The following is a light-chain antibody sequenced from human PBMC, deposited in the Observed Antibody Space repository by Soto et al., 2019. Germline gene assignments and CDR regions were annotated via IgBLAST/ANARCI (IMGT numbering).Light chain of an antibody. CDR1: QSISSN. CDR3: QQYNNWPPT. J-gene: IGKJ1*01. Sequence: MTQSPSTLSASVGDRVTITCRASQSISSNLAWYQQKHGQAPRLLIHGASTRATGVPAWFSGSGSGTDYTLTISSLQFEDFAVYYCQQYNNWPPTFGQGTKVDIK. CDR2: GAS. V-gene: IGKV3-15*01.